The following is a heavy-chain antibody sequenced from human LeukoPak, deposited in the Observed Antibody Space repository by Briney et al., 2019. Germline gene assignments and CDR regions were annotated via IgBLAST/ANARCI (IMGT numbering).Heavy chain of an antibody. Sequence: GGSLRLSCAASGFTFSTYSMSWVRQAPGKGLEWLSDISGSGASTYSADSVKGRFTISRDNSKNTLYLQMNSLRAEDTAVYYCAKSGVGWLSSYGNPYYFDYWGQGTLVTVSS. CDR2: ISGSGAST. CDR3: AKSGVGWLSSYGNPYYFDY. V-gene: IGHV3-23*01. CDR1: GFTFSTYS. D-gene: IGHD3-22*01. J-gene: IGHJ4*02.